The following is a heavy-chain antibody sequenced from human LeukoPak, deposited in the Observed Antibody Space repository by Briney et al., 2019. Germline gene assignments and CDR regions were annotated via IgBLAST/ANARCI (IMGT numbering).Heavy chain of an antibody. V-gene: IGHV4-30-2*01. CDR1: GGSISSGGYY. CDR3: ARAQRWLHGYYFDY. Sequence: SETLSLTCTVSGGSISSGGYYWSWIRQPPGKGLEWIGYNYHSGSTYYNPSLKSRVTISVDRSKNQFSLKLSSVTAADTAVYYCARAQRWLHGYYFDYWGQGTLVTVSS. J-gene: IGHJ4*02. D-gene: IGHD5-24*01. CDR2: NYHSGST.